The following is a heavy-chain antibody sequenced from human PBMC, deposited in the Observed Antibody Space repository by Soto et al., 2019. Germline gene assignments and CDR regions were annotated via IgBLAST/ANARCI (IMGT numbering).Heavy chain of an antibody. CDR3: TTEMTTLYDAFDI. CDR1: GFTFSNAW. J-gene: IGHJ3*02. CDR2: IKSKTDGGTT. D-gene: IGHD4-17*01. Sequence: RLSCAASGFTFSNAWMSWVRQAPGKGLEWVVRIKSKTDGGTTDYAAPVKGRFTISRDDSKNTLYLQMNSLKTEDTAVYYCTTEMTTLYDAFDIWGQGTMVSVS. V-gene: IGHV3-15*01.